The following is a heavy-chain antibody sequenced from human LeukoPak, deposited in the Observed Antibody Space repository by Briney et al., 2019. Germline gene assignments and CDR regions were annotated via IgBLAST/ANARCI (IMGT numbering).Heavy chain of an antibody. CDR3: ARATFRSSSWYIVYYYYMDA. CDR2: IYYSGRT. Sequence: NPSETLSLTCTVSGGSFSSSTYYWGWIRQPPGKGLEWIGTIYYSGRTYYNPSLKSRVTVSVDTSKNQFSLKLSSVTAADTAVYYCARATFRSSSWYIVYYYYMDAWGKGTTVTVSS. CDR1: GGSFSSSTYY. D-gene: IGHD6-13*01. V-gene: IGHV4-39*07. J-gene: IGHJ6*03.